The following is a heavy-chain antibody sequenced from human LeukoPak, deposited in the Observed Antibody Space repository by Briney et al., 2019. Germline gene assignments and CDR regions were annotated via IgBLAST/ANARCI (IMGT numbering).Heavy chain of an antibody. V-gene: IGHV4-59*01. D-gene: IGHD2-2*02. CDR3: ARDPQSYTGYYGMDV. Sequence: PSETLSLTCSVSGGSINSYYWTWIRQPPGKGLEWIGYIYYSGSTNYNPSLKSRVTISVDTSKNQFSLKLSSVTAADTAVYYCARDPQSYTGYYGMDVWGKGTTVTVSP. J-gene: IGHJ6*04. CDR2: IYYSGST. CDR1: GGSINSYY.